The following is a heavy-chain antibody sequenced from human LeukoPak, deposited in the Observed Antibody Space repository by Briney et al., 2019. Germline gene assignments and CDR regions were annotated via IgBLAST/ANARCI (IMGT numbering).Heavy chain of an antibody. CDR1: GFTFSSYA. CDR2: IKSKTDGGTT. V-gene: IGHV3-15*01. CDR3: TSVVVVAATSLAHPLEYFQH. D-gene: IGHD2-15*01. J-gene: IGHJ1*01. Sequence: PGGSLRLSCAASGFTFSSYAMSWVRQAPGKGLEWVGRIKSKTDGGTTDYAAPVKGRFTISRDDSKNTLYLQMNSLKTEDTAVYYCTSVVVVAATSLAHPLEYFQHWGQGTLVTVSS.